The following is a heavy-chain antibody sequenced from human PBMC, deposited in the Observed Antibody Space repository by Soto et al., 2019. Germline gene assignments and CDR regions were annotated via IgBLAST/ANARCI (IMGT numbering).Heavy chain of an antibody. V-gene: IGHV3-15*07. J-gene: IGHJ4*02. D-gene: IGHD4-17*01. CDR2: IKSKTDGGTT. CDR3: TRTTTVTLSDY. Sequence: EVQLVESGGGLVKPGGSLRLSCAACGFTVSNACMNWVRQAPGKGLEWVGRIKSKTDGGTTDYAAPVKGRFTISRDDSKNTLYLQMNSLKTEDTAVYYCTRTTTVTLSDYWGQGTLVTVSS. CDR1: GFTVSNAC.